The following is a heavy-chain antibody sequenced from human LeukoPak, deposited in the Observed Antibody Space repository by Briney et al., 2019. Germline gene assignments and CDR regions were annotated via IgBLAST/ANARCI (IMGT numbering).Heavy chain of an antibody. Sequence: PGRSLRLSCAASGFTFSSYGMHWVRQAPGKGLEWVAVISYDGSNKYYADSVKGRFTISRDNSKNTLYLQMNSLRAEDTAVYYCARDADSSSWVVYYFDYWGQGTLVTVSS. D-gene: IGHD6-13*01. CDR2: ISYDGSNK. V-gene: IGHV3-30*03. J-gene: IGHJ4*02. CDR3: ARDADSSSWVVYYFDY. CDR1: GFTFSSYG.